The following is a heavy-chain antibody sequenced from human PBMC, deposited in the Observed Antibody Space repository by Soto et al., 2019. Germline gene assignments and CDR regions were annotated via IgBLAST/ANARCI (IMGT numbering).Heavy chain of an antibody. V-gene: IGHV3-11*05. J-gene: IGHJ3*02. CDR3: AKDYSSGYYAFDI. D-gene: IGHD3-22*01. CDR1: GFIFTDYY. CDR2: ISSGGDT. Sequence: QVQLVESGGGLVKPGGSLRLSCAASGFIFTDYYMSWIRQAPGKGLEWVSSISSGGDTYYADSVKGRFTISRDSSKNTLYLQMNNLRAEDTATYYCAKDYSSGYYAFDIWGRGTMVTVSS.